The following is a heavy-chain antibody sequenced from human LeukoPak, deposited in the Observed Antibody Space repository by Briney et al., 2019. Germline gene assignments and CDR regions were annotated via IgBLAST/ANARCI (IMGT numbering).Heavy chain of an antibody. J-gene: IGHJ4*02. Sequence: PGGCLRLSCAASGFTLTTYAMSWVRQAPGKGLEWVSSICGSGGSTYYADSVKGRFTISRDNSKNTLYLQMNGLRAEDTAVYYCPKDRVAAAGIGEFDYWGQGTLVTVSS. D-gene: IGHD6-13*01. CDR1: GFTLTTYA. CDR2: ICGSGGST. V-gene: IGHV3-23*01. CDR3: PKDRVAAAGIGEFDY.